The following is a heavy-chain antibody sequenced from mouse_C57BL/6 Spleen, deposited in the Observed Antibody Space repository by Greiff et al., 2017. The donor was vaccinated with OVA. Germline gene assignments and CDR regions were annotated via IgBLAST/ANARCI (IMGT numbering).Heavy chain of an antibody. CDR1: GYTFTSYW. V-gene: IGHV1-61*01. CDR2: IYPSDSET. Sequence: QVQLKQPGAELVRPGSSVKLSCKASGYTFTSYWLDWVKQRPGQGLEWIGNIYPSDSETHYNQTFKAKATLTVDKSSSTAYLQLSSLTSENSAVYDCAIPITAGVARGHCYAMDYWGQGTSVTVSA. J-gene: IGHJ4*01. CDR3: AIPITAGVARGHCYAMDY. D-gene: IGHD1-1*01.